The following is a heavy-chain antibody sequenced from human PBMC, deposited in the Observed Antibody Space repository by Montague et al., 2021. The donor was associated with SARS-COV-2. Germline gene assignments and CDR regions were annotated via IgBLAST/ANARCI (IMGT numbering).Heavy chain of an antibody. CDR2: VYFSGTT. D-gene: IGHD3-10*01. CDR3: VRAADNYYPSGPLVGFDL. J-gene: IGHJ4*02. Sequence: TLSLTCNVSGGSIKTTEYYWGWIRLFPGKGLEWIGYVYFSGTTYFNPSLETRTTISIDTSKSQFSLKLRSVTAADTAVYFCVRAADNYYPSGPLVGFDLWGLGTLVTVAS. CDR1: GGSIKTTEYY. V-gene: IGHV4-30-4*08.